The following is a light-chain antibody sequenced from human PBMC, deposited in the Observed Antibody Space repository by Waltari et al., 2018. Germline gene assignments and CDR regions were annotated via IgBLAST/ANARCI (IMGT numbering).Light chain of an antibody. J-gene: IGLJ3*02. CDR1: RNNVGDLG. CDR3: SAWDSSLSSWG. CDR2: RNN. V-gene: IGLV10-54*04. Sequence: QAGLTQPPSVSHGLRQTATLTSTGNRNNVGDLGVAWLQPHQGHPTKLLSSRNNNRSSGISERFSASRSGHTDALASTGPHPDDEAYDYCSAWDSSLSSWGCGGGTKLTVL.